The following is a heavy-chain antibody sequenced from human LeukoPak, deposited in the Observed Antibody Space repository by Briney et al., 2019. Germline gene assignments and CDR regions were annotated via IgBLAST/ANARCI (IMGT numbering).Heavy chain of an antibody. CDR2: IKQDGSEK. J-gene: IGHJ4*02. CDR3: ARSFNWNYGQIRSETKHCDY. CDR1: GFTFSSYW. D-gene: IGHD1-7*01. Sequence: PGGSLRLSCAASGFTFSSYWMSWVRQAPGKGLEWVANIKQDGSEKYYVDSVKGRFTISRDNAKNSLYLQMNSLRAEDTAVYYCARSFNWNYGQIRSETKHCDYWGQGTLVTVSS. V-gene: IGHV3-7*01.